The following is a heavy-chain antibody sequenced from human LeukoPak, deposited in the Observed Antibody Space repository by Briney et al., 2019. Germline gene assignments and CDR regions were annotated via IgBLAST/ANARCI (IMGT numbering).Heavy chain of an antibody. CDR2: VSGSGAST. V-gene: IGHV3-23*01. Sequence: PGGSLRVSCLTSGFTLSTNAMTWVRQAPGKGLEWISGVSGSGASTYYADSVKGRFTISRDDSRNTLYLQINSLRGDDTAVYYCAKDVGKWESLHFFDYWGQGTLVTVSS. D-gene: IGHD1-26*01. CDR3: AKDVGKWESLHFFDY. J-gene: IGHJ4*02. CDR1: GFTLSTNA.